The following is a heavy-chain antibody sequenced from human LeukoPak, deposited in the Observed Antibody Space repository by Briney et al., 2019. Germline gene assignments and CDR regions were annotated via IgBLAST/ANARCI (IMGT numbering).Heavy chain of an antibody. Sequence: SETLSLTCAVYGGSFSGYYWSWIRQPPGKGLEWIGYIYYSGSTYYNPSLKSRVTISVDTSKNQFSLKLSSVTAADTAVYYCARESEDYGDYWFDPWGQGTLVTVSS. D-gene: IGHD4-17*01. J-gene: IGHJ5*02. CDR3: ARESEDYGDYWFDP. V-gene: IGHV4-34*09. CDR1: GGSFSGYY. CDR2: IYYSGST.